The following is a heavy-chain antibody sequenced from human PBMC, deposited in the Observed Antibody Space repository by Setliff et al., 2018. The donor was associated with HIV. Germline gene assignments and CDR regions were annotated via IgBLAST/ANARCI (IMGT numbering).Heavy chain of an antibody. V-gene: IGHV4-4*07. CDR1: GGSINYYY. Sequence: PSETLSLTCTVSGGSINYYYWNWIRQPAGKGLEWLGRIHSNGNTNFNPSLKSRINMSVDMSKNQVSMKLTSVTAADTALYHCARGRKAVGDWFDPWGQGIQVTVSS. CDR2: IHSNGNT. J-gene: IGHJ5*02. D-gene: IGHD1-26*01. CDR3: ARGRKAVGDWFDP.